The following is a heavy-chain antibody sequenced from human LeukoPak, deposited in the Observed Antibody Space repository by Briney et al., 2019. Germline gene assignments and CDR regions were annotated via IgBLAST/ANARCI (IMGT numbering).Heavy chain of an antibody. CDR3: AKAYRYLSHFQH. V-gene: IGHV3-43*02. CDR2: ISGDGGST. CDR1: GFTFSSYA. Sequence: GGSLRLSCAASGFTFSSYAMSWVRQAPGKGLEWVSLISGDGGSTYYADSVKGRFTISRDNSKNSLYLQMNSLRTEDTALYYCAKAYRYLSHFQHWGQGTLVTVSS. D-gene: IGHD4-11*01. J-gene: IGHJ1*01.